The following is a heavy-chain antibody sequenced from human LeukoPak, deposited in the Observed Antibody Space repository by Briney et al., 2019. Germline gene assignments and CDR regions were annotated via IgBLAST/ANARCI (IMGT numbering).Heavy chain of an antibody. CDR1: GYAITSYG. J-gene: IGHJ4*02. V-gene: IGHV1-18*01. D-gene: IGHD6-19*01. Sequence: ASVKVSCKASGYAITSYGISWVRQAPGQGLEWMGWISAYNGNTNYAQKLQGRVTMTTDTSTSTAYMELRSLRSDDTAVYYCARVSLYSSGWYLDYWGQGTLVTVSS. CDR3: ARVSLYSSGWYLDY. CDR2: ISAYNGNT.